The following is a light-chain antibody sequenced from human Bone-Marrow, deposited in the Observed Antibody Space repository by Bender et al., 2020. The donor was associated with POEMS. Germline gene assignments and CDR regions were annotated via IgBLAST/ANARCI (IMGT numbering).Light chain of an antibody. CDR1: SSDVGGYDS. V-gene: IGLV2-14*03. J-gene: IGLJ3*02. CDR3: VAWDASLNGWV. Sequence: QSVLTQPASVSGSPGQSITISCTGTSSDVGGYDSVSWYQQHPGKAPKLMIYDVNNRPSGVPDRFSGSKSGRTASLTVSGLQSDDEAIYFCVAWDASLNGWVFGGGTKLTVL. CDR2: DVN.